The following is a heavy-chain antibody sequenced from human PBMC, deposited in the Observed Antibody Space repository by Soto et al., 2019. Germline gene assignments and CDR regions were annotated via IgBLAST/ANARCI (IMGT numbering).Heavy chain of an antibody. Sequence: GGSLRLSCAASGFTVSSNYMSWVRQAPGKGLEWVSVIYSGGSTYYADSVKGRFTISRDNSKNTLYLQMNSLRAEDTAVYYCARAFGSGYFPQGFFDYWGQGTLVTVSS. CDR2: IYSGGST. CDR1: GFTVSSNY. CDR3: ARAFGSGYFPQGFFDY. J-gene: IGHJ4*02. V-gene: IGHV3-53*01. D-gene: IGHD3-22*01.